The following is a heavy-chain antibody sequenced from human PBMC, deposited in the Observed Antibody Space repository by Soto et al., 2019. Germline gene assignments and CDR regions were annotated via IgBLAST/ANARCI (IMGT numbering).Heavy chain of an antibody. V-gene: IGHV3-21*01. CDR1: GFTFSSYS. J-gene: IGHJ6*02. CDR2: ISSSSSYI. D-gene: IGHD6-13*01. CDR3: ARDQRADSSSWYSYGMDV. Sequence: EVQLVESGGGLVKPGGSLRLSCAASGFTFSSYSMNWVRQAPGKGLEWVSSISSSSSYIYYADSVKGRFIISRDNAKNSLYLQMNSLRAEDTAVYYCARDQRADSSSWYSYGMDVWGQGTTVTVSS.